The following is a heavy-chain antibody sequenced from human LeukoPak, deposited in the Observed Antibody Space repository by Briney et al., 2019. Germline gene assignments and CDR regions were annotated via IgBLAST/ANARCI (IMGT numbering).Heavy chain of an antibody. J-gene: IGHJ6*03. CDR3: ASDGSGSYDYYYCMDV. V-gene: IGHV4-61*02. CDR2: IYTSGST. D-gene: IGHD3-10*01. CDR1: GGSISSGSYY. Sequence: SETLSLTCTVSGGSISSGSYYWSWIRQPAGKGLEWIGRIYTSGSTNYNPSLKSRVTISVDTSKNQFSLKLSSVTAADTAVYYCASDGSGSYDYYYCMDVWGKGTTVTVSS.